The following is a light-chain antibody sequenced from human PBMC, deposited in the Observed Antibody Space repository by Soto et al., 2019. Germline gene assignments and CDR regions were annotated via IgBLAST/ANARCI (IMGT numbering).Light chain of an antibody. J-gene: IGKJ3*01. Sequence: EIVLTQSPDTLSLSPGERATLSCRASQSVAGLFLAWYQQKPGQAPRLLIDGSSNRATGLPERFSGSRSGTDVTLTISSLGPEDFAVDYCQHDGPSPGCTFGPGTKVDI. V-gene: IGKV3-20*01. CDR3: QHDGPSPGCT. CDR2: GSS. CDR1: QSVAGLF.